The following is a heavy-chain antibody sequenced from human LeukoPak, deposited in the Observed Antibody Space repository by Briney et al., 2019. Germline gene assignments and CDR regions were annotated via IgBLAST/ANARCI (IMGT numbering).Heavy chain of an antibody. CDR1: GFTFSSYW. J-gene: IGHJ4*02. D-gene: IGHD3-9*01. V-gene: IGHV3-74*01. CDR3: ARGTGYRVFDY. CDR2: INSDGGST. Sequence: GGSLRLSCAASGFTFSSYWMHWVRQAPGKGLVWVSRINSDGGSTSYADSVKGRFTISRDNAKNTLYLQMNSLRADDTAVYYCARGTGYRVFDYWGQGNLVTVSS.